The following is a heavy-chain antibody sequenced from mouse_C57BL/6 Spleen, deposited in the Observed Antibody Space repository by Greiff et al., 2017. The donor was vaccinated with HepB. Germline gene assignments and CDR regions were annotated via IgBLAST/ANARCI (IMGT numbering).Heavy chain of an antibody. CDR3: ARDERDYYGSSYFDY. CDR1: GFTFSSYA. J-gene: IGHJ2*01. CDR2: ISDGGSYT. Sequence: EVQVVESGGGLVKPGGSLKLSCAASGFTFSSYAMSWVRQTPEKRLEWVATISDGGSYTYYPDNVKGRFTISRDNAKNNLYLQMSHLKSEDTAMYYCARDERDYYGSSYFDYWGQGTTLTVSS. D-gene: IGHD1-1*01. V-gene: IGHV5-4*01.